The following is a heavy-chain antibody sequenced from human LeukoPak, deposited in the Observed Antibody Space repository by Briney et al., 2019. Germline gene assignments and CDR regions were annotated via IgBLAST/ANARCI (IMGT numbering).Heavy chain of an antibody. V-gene: IGHV3-23*01. CDR2: LSASGEST. J-gene: IGHJ3*02. D-gene: IGHD2-2*01. CDR1: GFTSSDYA. Sequence: VGSLRLSCAASGFTSSDYAMSTVRQAPGKGLEWVSGLSASGESTYYADSVKGRFTISRDNSRNTLYVQMNSLRAQDTALYYFAKDMKSFSSDAFDMWAQGTIVSVS. CDR3: AKDMKSFSSDAFDM.